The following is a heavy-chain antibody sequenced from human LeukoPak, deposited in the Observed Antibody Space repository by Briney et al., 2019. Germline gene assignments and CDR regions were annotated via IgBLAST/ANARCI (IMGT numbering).Heavy chain of an antibody. V-gene: IGHV3-53*01. Sequence: PGGSLRLSCAASGFTVSGHPMSWVRQAPGKGLEWVSVIYRGGNTYYADSVKGRFTISTDNSKNTLYLQMNSLRAEDTAVYYCAKDSLQYYYDTSGYYGNRFDPWGQGTLVTVSS. CDR1: GFTVSGHP. CDR2: IYRGGNT. J-gene: IGHJ5*02. CDR3: AKDSLQYYYDTSGYYGNRFDP. D-gene: IGHD3-22*01.